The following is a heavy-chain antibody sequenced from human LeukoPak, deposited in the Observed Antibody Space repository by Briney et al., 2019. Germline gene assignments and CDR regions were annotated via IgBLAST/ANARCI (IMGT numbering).Heavy chain of an antibody. CDR3: ARAVGATRKENAFDI. J-gene: IGHJ3*02. V-gene: IGHV4-39*07. D-gene: IGHD1-26*01. CDR2: IYYSGST. Sequence: SETLSLTCTVSGGSISSSSYYWGWLCQPPGRGLEWVGSIYYSGSTYYNPSLKSRVTISVDTSKNQFSLKLSSVTAADTAVYYCARAVGATRKENAFDIWGQGTMVTVSS. CDR1: GGSISSSSYY.